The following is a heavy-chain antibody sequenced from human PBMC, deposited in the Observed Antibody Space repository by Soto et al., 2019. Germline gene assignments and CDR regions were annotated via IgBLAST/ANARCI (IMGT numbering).Heavy chain of an antibody. CDR1: GYTFGSYD. D-gene: IGHD2-2*02. J-gene: IGHJ4*02. V-gene: IGHV1-8*01. CDR3: ARSPACGTCYTDLDL. Sequence: QVQLVQSGAEVKEPGASVKVSCRASGYTFGSYDINWVRQAAGQGLEWLGWANPSSGNTGYAQKFQGRVTMTRDTSITTAYMELSSLRSEDTAVYFCARSPACGTCYTDLDLWGQATLVTVSS. CDR2: ANPSSGNT.